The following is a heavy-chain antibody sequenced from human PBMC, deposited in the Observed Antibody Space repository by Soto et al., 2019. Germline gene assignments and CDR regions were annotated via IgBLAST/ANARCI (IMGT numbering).Heavy chain of an antibody. CDR1: GFSLSTSGMC. D-gene: IGHD1-26*01. CDR3: ARIVGRKLLHDAFDT. V-gene: IGHV2-70*01. Sequence: SGPTLVNPTQTLTLTCTFSGFSLSTSGMCVSWIRQPPGKALEWLALIDWDDDKYYSTSLKTRLTISKDTSKNQVVLTMTNMDPVDTATYYCARIVGRKLLHDAFDTWGQGTMVTVSS. CDR2: IDWDDDK. J-gene: IGHJ3*02.